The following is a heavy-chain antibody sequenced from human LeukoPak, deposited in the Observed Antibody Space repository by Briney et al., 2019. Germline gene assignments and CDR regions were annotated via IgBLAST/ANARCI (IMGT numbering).Heavy chain of an antibody. J-gene: IGHJ3*02. Sequence: PSQTLSLTCTVSGGSISSGGYYWSWIRQPPGKGLEWIGYIYHSGSTYYNPSPKSRVTISVDRSKNQFSLKLSSVTAADTAVYYCAREPYDFWSGSNPSDAFDIWGQGTMVTVSS. CDR3: AREPYDFWSGSNPSDAFDI. CDR2: IYHSGST. V-gene: IGHV4-30-2*01. CDR1: GGSISSGGYY. D-gene: IGHD3-3*01.